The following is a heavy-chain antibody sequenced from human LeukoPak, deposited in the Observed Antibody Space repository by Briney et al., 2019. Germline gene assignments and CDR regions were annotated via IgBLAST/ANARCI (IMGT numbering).Heavy chain of an antibody. CDR2: IKQDGSEK. D-gene: IGHD4-23*01. Sequence: GGSLRLSCAASGFTFSSYWMSWVRQAPGKGLEWVANIKQDGSEKYYVDSVKGRFTISRDNAKNSLYLQMNSLRAEDTAVYYCARPLMTTVVHAYYCYYYGMDVWGQGTTVTVSS. CDR3: ARPLMTTVVHAYYCYYYGMDV. CDR1: GFTFSSYW. V-gene: IGHV3-7*01. J-gene: IGHJ6*02.